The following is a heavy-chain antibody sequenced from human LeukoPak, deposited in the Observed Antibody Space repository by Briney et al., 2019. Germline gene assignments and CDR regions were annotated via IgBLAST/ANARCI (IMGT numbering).Heavy chain of an antibody. CDR1: GYTFTGYY. V-gene: IGHV1-2*02. CDR2: INRNSGGT. Sequence: ASVKVSCKASGYTFTGYYMHWVRQAPGQGLEWMGWINRNSGGTNYAQKFQGRITMTRDTSISTAYMELSRLRSDDTAVYYCARQYGAIAAASLWGQGTLVTVSS. D-gene: IGHD6-13*01. CDR3: ARQYGAIAAASL. J-gene: IGHJ4*02.